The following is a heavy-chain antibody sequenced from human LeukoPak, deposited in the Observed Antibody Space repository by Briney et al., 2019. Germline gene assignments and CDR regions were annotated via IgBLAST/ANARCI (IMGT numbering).Heavy chain of an antibody. V-gene: IGHV1-46*01. CDR3: ARGPRFGELFYYFDY. CDR1: GYTFTSYY. CDR2: INPSGGST. D-gene: IGHD3-10*01. J-gene: IGHJ4*02. Sequence: GASVKVSCKASGYTFTSYYMHWVRQAPGQGLEWMGIINPSGGSTSYAQKFQGRVTMTRDMSTSTVCMELSSLRSEDTAVYYCARGPRFGELFYYFDYWGQGTLVTVSS.